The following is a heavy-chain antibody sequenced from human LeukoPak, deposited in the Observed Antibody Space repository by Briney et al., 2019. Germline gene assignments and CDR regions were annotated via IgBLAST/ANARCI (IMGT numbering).Heavy chain of an antibody. CDR3: AKVAAARKAGY. D-gene: IGHD6-6*01. Sequence: GGSLRLSCAASGFTFSSSTLTWVRQAPGKGLEWVSSISGSGTTTYYADSVKGRFTISRDNSKNTLYLQMNSLRAEDTAVYYCAKVAAARKAGYWGQGTLVTVSS. J-gene: IGHJ4*02. V-gene: IGHV3-23*01. CDR1: GFTFSSST. CDR2: ISGSGTTT.